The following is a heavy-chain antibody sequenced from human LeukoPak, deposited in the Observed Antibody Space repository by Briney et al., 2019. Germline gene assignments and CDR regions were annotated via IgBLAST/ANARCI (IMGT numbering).Heavy chain of an antibody. D-gene: IGHD3-22*01. J-gene: IGHJ4*02. CDR3: ARLRINYYDSSGYFFDY. CDR1: GFTVSSNY. CDR2: IYSGGST. Sequence: GGSLRLSCAASGFTVSSNYMSWVRQAPGKGLEWVSVIYSGGSTSYADSVKGRFTISRDNSKNTLYLQMNSLRAEDTAVYYCARLRINYYDSSGYFFDYWGQGTLVTVSS. V-gene: IGHV3-53*01.